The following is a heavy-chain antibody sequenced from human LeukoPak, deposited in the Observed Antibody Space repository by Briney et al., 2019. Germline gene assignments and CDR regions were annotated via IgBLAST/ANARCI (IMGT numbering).Heavy chain of an antibody. D-gene: IGHD3-3*01. CDR3: ARNGNTYYDFWSGYPNFTFDY. CDR2: IYYSGST. Sequence: TSETLSLTCTVSGGSISSSSYYWGWIRQPPGKGLEWIGSIYYSGSTYYNPSLKSRVTISVDTSKNQFFLKLSSVTAADTAVYYCARNGNTYYDFWSGYPNFTFDYWGQGTLVTVSS. CDR1: GGSISSSSYY. J-gene: IGHJ4*02. V-gene: IGHV4-39*01.